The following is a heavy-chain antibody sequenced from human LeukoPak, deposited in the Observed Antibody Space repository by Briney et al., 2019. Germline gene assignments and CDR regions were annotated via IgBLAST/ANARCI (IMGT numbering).Heavy chain of an antibody. Sequence: SQTLSITCAVSGGSISSGGYSWSWIRQPPGKGLEWIGYIYHSGSTYYNPSLKSRVTISVDRSKNQFSLKLSSVTAADTAVYYCARAGLPPGNEFDPWGQGTLVTVSS. V-gene: IGHV4-30-2*01. CDR1: GGSISSGGYS. D-gene: IGHD4-11*01. CDR3: ARAGLPPGNEFDP. CDR2: IYHSGST. J-gene: IGHJ5*02.